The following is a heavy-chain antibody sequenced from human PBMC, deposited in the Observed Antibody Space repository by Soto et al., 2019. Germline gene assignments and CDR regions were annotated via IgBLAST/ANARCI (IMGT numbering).Heavy chain of an antibody. CDR3: ATWVDYGDFEGFDF. J-gene: IGHJ4*02. D-gene: IGHD4-17*01. Sequence: ASVKVSCKTSGYSFTDYKLHWVRQAPGQGLEWMGWIDPNGGGSNSAQKFQGSVTMAWDTSITTAYLDLTRLTTNDTATYFCATWVDYGDFEGFDFWGQGTLVTVSS. V-gene: IGHV1-2*04. CDR1: GYSFTDYK. CDR2: IDPNGGGS.